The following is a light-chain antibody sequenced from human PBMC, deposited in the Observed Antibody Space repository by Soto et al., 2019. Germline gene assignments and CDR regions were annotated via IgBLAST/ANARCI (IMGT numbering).Light chain of an antibody. Sequence: QPVLTQSPSASASLGDSVNLTCTLSSWHSSYAIAWHQQQPEKGPRYLMKLNSDGSHSKGDRIPDSSSGSSSGAERYLTISSLQSEDEADYYCQTWGTGPVVFCGGTKVTVL. CDR1: SWHSSYA. CDR3: QTWGTGPVV. J-gene: IGLJ2*01. V-gene: IGLV4-69*01. CDR2: LNSDGSH.